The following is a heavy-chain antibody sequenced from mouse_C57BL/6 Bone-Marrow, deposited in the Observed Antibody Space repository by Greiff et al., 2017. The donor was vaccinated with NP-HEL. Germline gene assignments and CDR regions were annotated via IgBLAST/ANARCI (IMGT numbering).Heavy chain of an antibody. CDR3: ARYYGSSYYFDY. CDR2: LYPGDGDT. J-gene: IGHJ2*01. V-gene: IGHV1-80*01. CDR1: GYAFRSYW. Sequence: VQLQQSGAELVKPGASVKISCKASGYAFRSYWMNWVQQRPGKGLEWIGQLYPGDGDTNYNGKFKGKATLTADKSSSTAYMQLSILTSEDSAVYFCARYYGSSYYFDYWGQGTTLTVSS. D-gene: IGHD1-1*01.